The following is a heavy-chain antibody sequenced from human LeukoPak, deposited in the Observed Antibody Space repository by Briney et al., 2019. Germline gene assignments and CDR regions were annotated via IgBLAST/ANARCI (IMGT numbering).Heavy chain of an antibody. Sequence: GASVKVSCKASGYTFTSYAMNWVRQAPGQGLEWMGWINTNTGNPTYAQGFTGRFVFSLDTSVSTAYLQISSLKAEDTAVYYCARTIAATIHRYYYYMDVWGKGTTVTVSS. J-gene: IGHJ6*03. D-gene: IGHD5-12*01. CDR1: GYTFTSYA. CDR2: INTNTGNP. V-gene: IGHV7-4-1*02. CDR3: ARTIAATIHRYYYYMDV.